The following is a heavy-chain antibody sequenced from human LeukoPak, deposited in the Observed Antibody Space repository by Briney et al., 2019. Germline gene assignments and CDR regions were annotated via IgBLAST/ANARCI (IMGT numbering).Heavy chain of an antibody. CDR3: ARFYCSSTSCHPFQH. D-gene: IGHD2-2*01. Sequence: GSLRLSCSASGFTFSSYGMHWVRQPPGKGLKWIGSISYSESTYYNPSLKSRVTISVDTSKSQFSLKLSSVTAADTAVYYCARFYCSSTSCHPFQHWGQGTLVTVSS. V-gene: IGHV4-39*01. CDR2: ISYSEST. CDR1: GFTFSSYG. J-gene: IGHJ1*01.